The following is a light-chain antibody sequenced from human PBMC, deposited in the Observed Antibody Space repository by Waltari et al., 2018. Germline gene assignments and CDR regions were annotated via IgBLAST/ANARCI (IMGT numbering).Light chain of an antibody. J-gene: IGKJ1*01. V-gene: IGKV3-20*01. CDR3: QHYLRLPVT. Sequence: EIVLTQSPGTLSLSPGERATLSCRASQSISRTLVWSQKKPGQAPRLLIYAASTRATGIPDRFSGSGSGTDFSLTISRLEPEDFAVYYCQHYLRLPVTFGQGTKVEIK. CDR1: QSISRT. CDR2: AAS.